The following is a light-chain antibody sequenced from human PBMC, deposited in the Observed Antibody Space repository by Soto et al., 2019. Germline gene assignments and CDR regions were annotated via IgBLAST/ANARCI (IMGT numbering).Light chain of an antibody. CDR1: QSVTDW. V-gene: IGKV3-11*01. J-gene: IGKJ1*01. CDR2: DAS. Sequence: EIVVTQSPATLSLSLGERATLSCRTSQSVTDWVAWYQHRPGQAPRLLIFDASNRAPDIPARFSGSGSGTDLTLTISGLEPEDSAVYYCAQRHWPWTVGQGTKVEI. CDR3: AQRHWPWT.